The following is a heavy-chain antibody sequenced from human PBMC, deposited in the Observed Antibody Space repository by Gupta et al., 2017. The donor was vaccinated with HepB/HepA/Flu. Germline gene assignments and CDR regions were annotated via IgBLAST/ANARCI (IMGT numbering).Heavy chain of an antibody. CDR3: ARCDRDGSGRYSPAYYFDY. J-gene: IGHJ4*02. D-gene: IGHD3-10*01. CDR1: GFRFKDYA. CDR2: ISGSGSNT. Sequence: EVQLLESGGDLVQPGGSVILSCVVSGFRFKDYAMTWFSKASGKGLECVSAISGSGSNTYFTDSVKGRFTISRHNSKNTLYLQMNSLRAEDTAQYRCARCDRDGSGRYSPAYYFDYWGQGTLVTVSS. V-gene: IGHV3-23*01.